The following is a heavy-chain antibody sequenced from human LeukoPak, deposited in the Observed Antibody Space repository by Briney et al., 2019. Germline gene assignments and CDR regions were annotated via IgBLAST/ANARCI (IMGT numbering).Heavy chain of an antibody. Sequence: GGSLRHSCAASGFTFSTYNMLWVRQTPGKGLKGLFYINSGGSAVPYADSVKDRLTFYRDNAKNSLYLQVNSLRVEDTGIYYCARVGSRGDWFDYWGQGTRVTVSS. CDR1: GFTFSTYN. CDR3: ARVGSRGDWFDY. CDR2: INSGGSAV. D-gene: IGHD1-26*01. V-gene: IGHV3-48*01. J-gene: IGHJ5*01.